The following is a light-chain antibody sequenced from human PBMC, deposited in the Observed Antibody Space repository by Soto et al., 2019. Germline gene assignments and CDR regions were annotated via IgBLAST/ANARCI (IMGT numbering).Light chain of an antibody. V-gene: IGLV1-40*01. CDR1: SSNIGADYE. Sequence: QSVLAQPPSVSGAPGQRVIISCTGCSSNIGADYEVHWYQQLPGTAPKLLIYGNTNRPSGVPDRFSGSKSGSSASLAITGLQAEDEAEYYCQSYDNTLKGCVFGTGTKVTVL. J-gene: IGLJ1*01. CDR3: QSYDNTLKGCV. CDR2: GNT.